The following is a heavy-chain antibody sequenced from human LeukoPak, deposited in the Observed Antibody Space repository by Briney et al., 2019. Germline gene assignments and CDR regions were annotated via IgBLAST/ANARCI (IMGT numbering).Heavy chain of an antibody. Sequence: PGGSLRLSCAASGLTFSSYSMNWVHQAPGKGLEWVSSISSSSSYIYYADSVKGRFTISRDNAKNSLYLQMNSLRAEDTAVYYCARDRGGNAFDIWGQGTMVTVSS. V-gene: IGHV3-21*01. D-gene: IGHD3-10*01. CDR3: ARDRGGNAFDI. CDR1: GLTFSSYS. J-gene: IGHJ3*02. CDR2: ISSSSSYI.